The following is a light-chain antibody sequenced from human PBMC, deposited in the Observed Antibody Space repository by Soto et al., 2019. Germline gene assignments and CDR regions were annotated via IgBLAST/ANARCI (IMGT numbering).Light chain of an antibody. V-gene: IGKV3-20*01. CDR2: GAS. CDR1: HSVSTSY. Sequence: EIVLTQSPATLSLSPGEGATLSCRASHSVSTSYFAWYQQKPGQAPRLLIYGASNRANDIPDRFSGSGSGTDFPLTISRLETEDFAVYYCQQYGTSLITFGGGTKVEIK. CDR3: QQYGTSLIT. J-gene: IGKJ4*01.